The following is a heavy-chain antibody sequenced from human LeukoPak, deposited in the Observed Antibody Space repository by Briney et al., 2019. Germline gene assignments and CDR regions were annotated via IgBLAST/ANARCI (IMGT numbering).Heavy chain of an antibody. CDR2: IYYSGST. Sequence: SETLSLTCTVSGGSISSSSYYWGWIRQPPGKGLEWIGSIYYSGSTYYNPSLKSRVTISVDTSKNQFSLKLSSVTAADTAVYYCARHRPTDYGGFDYWGQGTPVTVSS. D-gene: IGHD4-17*01. CDR1: GGSISSSSYY. V-gene: IGHV4-39*01. J-gene: IGHJ4*02. CDR3: ARHRPTDYGGFDY.